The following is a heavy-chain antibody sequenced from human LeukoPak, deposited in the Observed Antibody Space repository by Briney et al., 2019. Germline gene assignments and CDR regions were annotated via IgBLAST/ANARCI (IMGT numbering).Heavy chain of an antibody. V-gene: IGHV3-7*01. CDR2: INQGGSDK. J-gene: IGHJ4*02. CDR1: GFTFSGHW. D-gene: IGHD1-14*01. Sequence: GGSLRLSCAVSGFTFSGHWMSWVRQAPGKGLEWVANINQGGSDKYYVDSVKGRFTISRDNANDLLYLQMNSLRGEDTAVYYCTRDRSRAEDDWGQGTLVTVSS. CDR3: TRDRSRAEDD.